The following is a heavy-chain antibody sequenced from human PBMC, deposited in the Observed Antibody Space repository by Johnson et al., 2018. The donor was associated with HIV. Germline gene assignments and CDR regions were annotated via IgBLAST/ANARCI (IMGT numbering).Heavy chain of an antibody. CDR1: GFTFSSYW. V-gene: IGHV3-7*01. CDR2: IKQDGSEK. CDR3: AREFGQASSYAFDI. D-gene: IGHD3/OR15-3a*01. J-gene: IGHJ3*02. Sequence: MLLVESGGGVVQPGRSLRLSCAASGFTFSSYWMSWVRQAPGKGLEWVVNIKQDGSEKYYVDSVKGRFTISRDNAKNSLYLQMNSLRAEDTAVYYCAREFGQASSYAFDIWGQGTMVTVSS.